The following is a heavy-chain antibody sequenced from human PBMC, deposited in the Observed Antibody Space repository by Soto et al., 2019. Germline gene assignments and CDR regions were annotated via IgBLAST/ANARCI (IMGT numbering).Heavy chain of an antibody. D-gene: IGHD3-16*01. CDR1: GFTFSVHD. Sequence: GGSLRLSCAASGFTFSVHDMSWVRQAPGQGLEWVSYLTAAGDIAVYADSVKGRFTISRDNSKNTLYLQMSSLRAEDTAIYYCAKDMSVSPFFDMWGQGTMVTVSS. V-gene: IGHV3-23*01. J-gene: IGHJ3*02. CDR2: LTAAGDIA. CDR3: AKDMSVSPFFDM.